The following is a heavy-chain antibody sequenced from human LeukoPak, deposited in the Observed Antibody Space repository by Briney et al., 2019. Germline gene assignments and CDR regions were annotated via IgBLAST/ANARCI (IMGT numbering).Heavy chain of an antibody. J-gene: IGHJ6*02. CDR2: IWYDGSNK. Sequence: PGGSLRLSCAASGFTFSSYGMHWVRQAPGKGLEWVAVIWYDGSNKYYADSVKGRFTISRDNSKNTLYLQMNSLRAEDTAVYYCASSSSWYEGMTWYGAWTLGDYYYGMDVWGQGTTVTVSS. D-gene: IGHD6-13*01. CDR3: ASSSSWYEGMTWYGAWTLGDYYYGMDV. V-gene: IGHV3-33*01. CDR1: GFTFSSYG.